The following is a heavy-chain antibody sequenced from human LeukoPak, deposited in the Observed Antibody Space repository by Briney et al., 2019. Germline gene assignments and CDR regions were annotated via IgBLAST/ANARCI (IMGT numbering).Heavy chain of an antibody. CDR3: ARNGGSGFSFDY. J-gene: IGHJ4*02. Sequence: PSETLSLTCTVSGGSISSSNYYWGWIRQPPGKGLEWIGSIYHSGSTYSNPSLKSRVTISVDKSKNQFSLKLSSVTAADTAVYYCARNGGSGFSFDYWGQGTLVTVSS. CDR2: IYHSGST. D-gene: IGHD3-22*01. V-gene: IGHV4-39*07. CDR1: GGSISSSNYY.